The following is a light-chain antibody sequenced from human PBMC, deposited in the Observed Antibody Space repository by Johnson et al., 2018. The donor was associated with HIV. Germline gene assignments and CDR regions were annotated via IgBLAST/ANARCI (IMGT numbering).Light chain of an antibody. Sequence: QPVLTQPPSVSAAPGQKVTISCSGSSSNIGNNYVSWYQQVPGTAPKLLIYDNNKRPSGIPDRFSGSKSGTSATLGITGLQTGDEADYYCGTWDSSLSAPLYVFGTGTKVTVL. CDR3: GTWDSSLSAPLYV. J-gene: IGLJ1*01. CDR2: DNN. V-gene: IGLV1-51*01. CDR1: SSNIGNNY.